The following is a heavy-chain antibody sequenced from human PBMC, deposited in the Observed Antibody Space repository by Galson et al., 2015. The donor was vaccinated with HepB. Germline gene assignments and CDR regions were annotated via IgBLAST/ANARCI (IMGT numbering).Heavy chain of an antibody. Sequence: SLRLSCATFGFTFSRYAMSWVRQAPGKGLEWVSGMSGTGGTTFYSDSVKGRFTISRDNSKNTLNLQMNSLRVEDTAVYYCAKVAVVVTTIPYYFDYWGQGTQVTVSS. J-gene: IGHJ4*02. CDR1: GFTFSRYA. CDR2: MSGTGGTT. CDR3: AKVAVVVTTIPYYFDY. D-gene: IGHD2-21*02. V-gene: IGHV3-23*01.